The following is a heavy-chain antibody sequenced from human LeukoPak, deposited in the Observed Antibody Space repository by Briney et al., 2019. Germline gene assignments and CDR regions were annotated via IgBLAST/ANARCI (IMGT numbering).Heavy chain of an antibody. Sequence: ASVKVSCTASGYTFTGYYIHWVRQAPGQGLEWMGWINPKSGDTDSAQKFQGRVTMTRDTSISTAYMELSRLSSDDTAVYYCASLYYDSSGCFDYWGQGTLVTVSS. CDR1: GYTFTGYY. V-gene: IGHV1-2*02. CDR2: INPKSGDT. D-gene: IGHD3-22*01. J-gene: IGHJ4*02. CDR3: ASLYYDSSGCFDY.